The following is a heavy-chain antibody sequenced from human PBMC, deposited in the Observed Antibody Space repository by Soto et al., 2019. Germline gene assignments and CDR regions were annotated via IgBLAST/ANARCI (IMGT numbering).Heavy chain of an antibody. Sequence: VQLVESGGGLVKPGGSLRLSCAASGFTFSSYGMHWVRQAPGKGLEWVAVIWYDGSNKYYADSVKGRFTISRDNSKNTLYLQMNSLRAEDTAVYYCARGYYYDSSGYLGFDYWGQGTLVTVSS. CDR1: GFTFSSYG. CDR2: IWYDGSNK. J-gene: IGHJ4*02. CDR3: ARGYYYDSSGYLGFDY. V-gene: IGHV3-33*08. D-gene: IGHD3-22*01.